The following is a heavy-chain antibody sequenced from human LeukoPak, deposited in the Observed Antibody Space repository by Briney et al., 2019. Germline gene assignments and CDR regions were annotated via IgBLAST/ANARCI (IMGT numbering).Heavy chain of an antibody. CDR3: AKRSRCQLRTAQTPDYYYYYMDV. J-gene: IGHJ6*03. V-gene: IGHV3-23*01. CDR2: ISGSGGST. D-gene: IGHD2-2*01. CDR1: GFTFSSSA. Sequence: QPGGSLRLSCAASGFTFSSSAMTWVRQAPGKGLEWDSAISGSGGSTYYADSVKGRFTISRDNSKNTLSLQMSSLRAEDTAVYYCAKRSRCQLRTAQTPDYYYYYMDVWGKGTTVTVSS.